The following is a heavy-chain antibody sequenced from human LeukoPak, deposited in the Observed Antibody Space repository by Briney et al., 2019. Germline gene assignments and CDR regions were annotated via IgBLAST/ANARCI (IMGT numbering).Heavy chain of an antibody. CDR2: ISQDGSQT. Sequence: GSLRLSCAASGFSFSGNWLSWVRQTPGKGLEWAASISQDGSQTEYVDSVKGRFTISRDNAGNSLYLQMNSLRVGDTAVYFCVRGSGWFLPWGQGTLVTVSS. CDR3: VRGSGWFLP. D-gene: IGHD1-26*01. CDR1: GFSFSGNW. V-gene: IGHV3-7*01. J-gene: IGHJ5*02.